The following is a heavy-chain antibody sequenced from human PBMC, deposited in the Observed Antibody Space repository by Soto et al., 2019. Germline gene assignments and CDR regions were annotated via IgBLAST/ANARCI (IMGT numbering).Heavy chain of an antibody. CDR1: GGSISSSSYY. J-gene: IGHJ6*02. CDR3: ARRGKVITTNYGMDV. CDR2: IYYSGST. D-gene: IGHD4-4*01. V-gene: IGHV4-39*01. Sequence: SETLSLTCTVSGGSISSSSYYWGWIRQPPGKGLEWIGSIYYSGSTYYNPSLKSRATISVDTSKNQFSLKLSSVTAADTAVYYCARRGKVITTNYGMDVWGQGTTVTVSS.